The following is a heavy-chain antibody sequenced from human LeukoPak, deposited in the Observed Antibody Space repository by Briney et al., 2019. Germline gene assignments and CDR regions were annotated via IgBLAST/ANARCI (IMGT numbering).Heavy chain of an antibody. Sequence: GGSLRLSCAASGFTFNSYAMSWVRQAPGKGLEWVSTIGPSGGSTYYADSVEGRFTISRDNSKNTLFLQMNSLRAEDTAVYYCAPLAVTHTGPEYWGQGTLVTVSS. CDR2: IGPSGGST. D-gene: IGHD6-19*01. J-gene: IGHJ4*02. CDR3: APLAVTHTGPEY. V-gene: IGHV3-23*01. CDR1: GFTFNSYA.